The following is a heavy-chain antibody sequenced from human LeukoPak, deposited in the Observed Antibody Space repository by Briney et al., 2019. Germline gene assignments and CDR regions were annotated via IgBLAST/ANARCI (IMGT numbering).Heavy chain of an antibody. CDR2: IYHSGST. J-gene: IGHJ4*02. CDR1: GGSISSSNW. V-gene: IGHV4-4*02. CDR3: ARVGTPMLYFDY. D-gene: IGHD2-8*01. Sequence: PSETLSLTCAVSGGSISSSNWWSWVRQPPGKGLEWIGEIYHSGSTNYNPSLKSRVTISVDKSKNQFSLKLSSVTAADPAVYYCARVGTPMLYFDYWGQGTLVTVSS.